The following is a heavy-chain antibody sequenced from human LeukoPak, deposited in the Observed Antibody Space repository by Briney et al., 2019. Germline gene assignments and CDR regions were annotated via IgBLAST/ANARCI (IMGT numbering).Heavy chain of an antibody. CDR2: IRYDGSNK. CDR1: GFTFSSYG. D-gene: IGHD6-13*01. V-gene: IGHV3-30*02. Sequence: GGSLRLSCAASGFTFSSYGMHWVRQAPGKGLEWVAFIRYDGSNKYYADSVKGRFTISRDNSKNTLYPQMNSLRAEDTAVYYCAKDLRIAAAGTFDYWGQGTLVTVSS. CDR3: AKDLRIAAAGTFDY. J-gene: IGHJ4*02.